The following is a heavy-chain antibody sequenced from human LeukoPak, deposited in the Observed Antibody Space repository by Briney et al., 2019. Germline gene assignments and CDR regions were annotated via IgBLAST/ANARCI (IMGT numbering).Heavy chain of an antibody. Sequence: GGSLRLSCAASGFTFSSYAMSWVRQAPGKGLEWVSAISGSGGSTYYADSVKGRFTISGDNSKNTLYLQMNSLRAEDTAVYYCASQRGGIAVWTFDYWGQGTLVTVSS. CDR1: GFTFSSYA. CDR3: ASQRGGIAVWTFDY. J-gene: IGHJ4*02. CDR2: ISGSGGST. D-gene: IGHD6-19*01. V-gene: IGHV3-23*01.